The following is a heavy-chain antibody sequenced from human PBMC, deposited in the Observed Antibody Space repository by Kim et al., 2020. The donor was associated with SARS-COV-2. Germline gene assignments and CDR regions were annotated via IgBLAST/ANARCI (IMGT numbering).Heavy chain of an antibody. CDR2: ISSRSAYI. CDR3: ARDRWISDMNYFYSLDV. CDR1: GFTFSSFT. Sequence: GGSLRLSCEASGFTFSSFTMTWVRQAPGKVLEWVSSISSRSAYIYYTDSVRGRFTISRDNAKNSLYLQMNSLRAEDTAVYYCARDRWISDMNYFYSLDVCGQGTPVTVSS. V-gene: IGHV3-21*01. D-gene: IGHD2-2*03. J-gene: IGHJ6*02.